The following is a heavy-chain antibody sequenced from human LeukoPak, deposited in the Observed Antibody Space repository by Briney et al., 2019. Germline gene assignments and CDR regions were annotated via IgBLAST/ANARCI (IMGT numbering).Heavy chain of an antibody. J-gene: IGHJ5*02. CDR3: ARAVYYDFWSGYRNWFDP. D-gene: IGHD3-3*01. CDR2: IYHSGST. Sequence: SQTLSLTCAVSGGSISSGGYSWSWLRQPPGKGLEWIAYIYHSGSTYYNPSLKSRVTISVDRSKNQFSLKLSSVTAADTAVYYCARAVYYDFWSGYRNWFDPWGQGTLVTVSS. CDR1: GGSISSGGYS. V-gene: IGHV4-30-2*01.